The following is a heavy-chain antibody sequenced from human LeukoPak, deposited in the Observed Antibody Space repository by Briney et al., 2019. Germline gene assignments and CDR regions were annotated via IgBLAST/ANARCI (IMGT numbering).Heavy chain of an antibody. CDR1: GGSISSISYY. D-gene: IGHD1-1*01. CDR2: IYYSGST. CDR3: ARHGTSGTNLNWFDP. Sequence: SETLSLTCSVSGGSISSISYYWGWIRQPPGKGLEWIGYIYYSGSTNYNPSLKSRVTISVDTSKNQFSLKLSSVTAADTAVYYCARHGTSGTNLNWFDPWGQGTLVTVSS. V-gene: IGHV4-61*05. J-gene: IGHJ5*02.